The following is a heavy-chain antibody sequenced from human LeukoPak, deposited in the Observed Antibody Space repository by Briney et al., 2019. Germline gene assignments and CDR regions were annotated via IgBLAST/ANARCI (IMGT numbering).Heavy chain of an antibody. Sequence: PGGSLRLSCAASGFTFSSYWMSWVRQAPGKGLEWVANIKQDGSEKYYVDSVKGRFTTSRDNAKNPLYLQMNSLRAEDTAVYYCARDKRAPLGELSFYPSFSMDVWGQGTTVTVSS. CDR1: GFTFSSYW. V-gene: IGHV3-7*01. CDR2: IKQDGSEK. CDR3: ARDKRAPLGELSFYPSFSMDV. J-gene: IGHJ6*02. D-gene: IGHD3-10*01.